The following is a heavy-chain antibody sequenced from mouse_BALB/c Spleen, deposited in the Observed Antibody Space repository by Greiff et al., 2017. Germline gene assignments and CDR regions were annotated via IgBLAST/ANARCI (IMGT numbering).Heavy chain of an antibody. V-gene: IGHV3-6*02. Sequence: EVQLQESGPGLVKPSQSLSLTCSVTGYSITSGYYWNWIRQFPGNKLEWMGYISYDGSNNYNPSLKNRISITRDTSKNQFFLKLNSVTTEDTATYYRARLYGNYDFGQWGQGTTLTVS. D-gene: IGHD2-1*01. J-gene: IGHJ2*01. CDR2: ISYDGSN. CDR3: ARLYGNYDFGQ. CDR1: GYSITSGYY.